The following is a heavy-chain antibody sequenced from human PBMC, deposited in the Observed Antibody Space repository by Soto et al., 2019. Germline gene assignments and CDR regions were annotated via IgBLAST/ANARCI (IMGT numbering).Heavy chain of an antibody. Sequence: GGSLRLSCSASGFTFSSYAMHWVRQAPGKGLEWVAVISYDGSNKYYADSVKGRFTISRDNSKNTLYLQMNSLRVEDTAVYYCAPSTDYSNDGMDVWGQGTTVTVSS. CDR3: APSTDYSNDGMDV. J-gene: IGHJ6*02. CDR1: GFTFSSYA. D-gene: IGHD4-4*01. CDR2: ISYDGSNK. V-gene: IGHV3-30-3*01.